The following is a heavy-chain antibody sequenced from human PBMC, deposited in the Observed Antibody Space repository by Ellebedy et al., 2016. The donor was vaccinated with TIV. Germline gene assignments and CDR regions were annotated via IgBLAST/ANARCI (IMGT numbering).Heavy chain of an antibody. CDR2: ISHSGST. J-gene: IGHJ6*02. Sequence: SETLSLXXSVSGDSVSSANYYWTWIRQSPGKGLQWIAYISHSGSTKYSPSLKSRVTISIDTSKNQFSLNLSSVTAADTAVYYCARSRVPFWGALHVWGQGTTVAVSS. CDR1: GDSVSSANYY. V-gene: IGHV4-61*01. D-gene: IGHD3-3*01. CDR3: ARSRVPFWGALHV.